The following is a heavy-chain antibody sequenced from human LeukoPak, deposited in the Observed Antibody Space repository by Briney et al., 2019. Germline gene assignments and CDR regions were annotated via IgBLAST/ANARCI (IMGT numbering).Heavy chain of an antibody. CDR3: AKVSGGGLYYDGMDV. CDR2: INHNGNVN. J-gene: IGHJ6*02. D-gene: IGHD1-14*01. CDR1: GFTFSSYW. V-gene: IGHV3-7*03. Sequence: GGSLRLSCAASGFTFSSYWMNWAHQAPGKGLEWVASINHNGNVNYYVDSVKGRFTISRDNAKNSLYLQMNSLRAEDTAVYYCAKVSGGGLYYDGMDVWGQGTTVTVSS.